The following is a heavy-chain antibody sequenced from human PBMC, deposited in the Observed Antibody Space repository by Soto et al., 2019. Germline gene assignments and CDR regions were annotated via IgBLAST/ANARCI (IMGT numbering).Heavy chain of an antibody. CDR1: GGSFSGYY. V-gene: IGHV4-34*01. J-gene: IGHJ6*02. CDR3: ARGRGKRSGYGGYYYYYGMDV. CDR2: INHSGST. D-gene: IGHD5-18*01. Sequence: SETLSLTCAVYGGSFSGYYWSWIRQPPGKGLEWIGEINHSGSTNYNPSLKSRVTISVDTSKNQFSLKLSSVTAADTAVYYCARGRGKRSGYGGYYYYYGMDVWGQGTTVTVSS.